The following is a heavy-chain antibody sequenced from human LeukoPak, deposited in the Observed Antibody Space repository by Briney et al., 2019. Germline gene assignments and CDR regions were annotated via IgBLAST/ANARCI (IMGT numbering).Heavy chain of an antibody. J-gene: IGHJ4*02. CDR1: GFTVSSNY. Sequence: GGSLRLSCAASGFTVSSNYMSWVRQAPGKGLEWVSVIYSGGSTYYADSVKGRFTISRDNSKNTVNLQMNSLRVEDTAVYYCATEIDYWGQGTLVTVSS. CDR2: IYSGGST. CDR3: ATEIDY. V-gene: IGHV3-53*01.